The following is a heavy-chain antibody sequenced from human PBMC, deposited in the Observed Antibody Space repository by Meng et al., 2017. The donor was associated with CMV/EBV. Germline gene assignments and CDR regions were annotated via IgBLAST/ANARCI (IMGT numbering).Heavy chain of an antibody. V-gene: IGHV1-18*01. J-gene: IGHJ4*02. CDR3: ARDDLKYSGSYSTDY. CDR2: ISAYNGNT. D-gene: IGHD1-26*01. Sequence: ASEVSCKASGYTFTSYGISWVRQAPGQGLEWMGWISAYNGNTNYAQKLQGRVTMTTDTSTSTAYMELRSLRSDDTAVYYCARDDLKYSGSYSTDYWGQGTLVTVSS. CDR1: GYTFTSYG.